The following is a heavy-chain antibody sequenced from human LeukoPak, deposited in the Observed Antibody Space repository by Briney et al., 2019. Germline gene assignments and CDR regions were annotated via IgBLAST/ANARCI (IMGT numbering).Heavy chain of an antibody. CDR2: ISSSSSYI. Sequence: GGSLRLSCAASGFTFSSYSMNWVRQAPGKGLEWVSSISSSSSYIYYADSVKGRFTISRDNAKNTLYLQMNSLRAEDTAVYYCARDLEIRYFDWRPAFDYWGQGTLVTVSS. D-gene: IGHD3-9*01. J-gene: IGHJ4*02. CDR3: ARDLEIRYFDWRPAFDY. CDR1: GFTFSSYS. V-gene: IGHV3-21*01.